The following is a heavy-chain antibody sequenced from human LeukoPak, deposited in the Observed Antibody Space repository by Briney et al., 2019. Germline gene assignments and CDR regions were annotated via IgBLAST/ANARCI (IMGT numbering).Heavy chain of an antibody. V-gene: IGHV4-31*03. CDR3: ARGVYYDSSGYFNAFDT. Sequence: SETLSFTCTVSGGSISSGGYYWSWIRQHPGKGLEWIGYIYYSGSTYYNPSLKSRVTISVDTSKNQFSLKLSSVTAADTAVYYCARGVYYDSSGYFNAFDTWGQGTMVTVSS. CDR1: GGSISSGGYY. CDR2: IYYSGST. J-gene: IGHJ3*02. D-gene: IGHD3-22*01.